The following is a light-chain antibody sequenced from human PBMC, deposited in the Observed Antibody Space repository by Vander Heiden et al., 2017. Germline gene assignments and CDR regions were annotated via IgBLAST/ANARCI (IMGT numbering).Light chain of an antibody. J-gene: IGKJ2*01. V-gene: IGKV1-39*01. CDR2: AAS. CDR1: QSISSY. Sequence: DIQMTQSPSSLSASVGDRVTITCRASQSISSYLNWYQQKPGKAPKLLIYAASSLQSGVPSRFSGSGSGTDFTLTISSLQPEDFATYYCQQSDSTPYTFGPGSKLEIQ. CDR3: QQSDSTPYT.